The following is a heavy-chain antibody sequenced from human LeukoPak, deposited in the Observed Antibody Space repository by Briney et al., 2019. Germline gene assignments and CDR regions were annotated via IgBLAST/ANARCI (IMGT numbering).Heavy chain of an antibody. J-gene: IGHJ3*02. CDR3: ARDPIVVVVAANNDAFDI. Sequence: ASVKVSCKASGYTFTSYGISWVRQAPGQGLEWMGWISAYNGNTNYAQKLQGRVTMTTDTSTSTAYMELRSLRSDDTAVYYCARDPIVVVVAANNDAFDIWGQGTMDTVSS. CDR1: GYTFTSYG. CDR2: ISAYNGNT. D-gene: IGHD2-15*01. V-gene: IGHV1-18*01.